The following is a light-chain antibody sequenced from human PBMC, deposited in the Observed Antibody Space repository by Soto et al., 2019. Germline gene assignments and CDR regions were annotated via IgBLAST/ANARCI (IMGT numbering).Light chain of an antibody. Sequence: EIVLTQSPGTLSLSPGDRATLSCRASQSISSSYLAWYQQKPGQAPRLLIYGASSGTTGIPDRFSGSGSETDFTLTISSLEPEDFAVYYCQQRASWVTFGQGTRLEIK. CDR3: QQRASWVT. V-gene: IGKV3D-20*02. CDR2: GAS. CDR1: QSISSSY. J-gene: IGKJ5*01.